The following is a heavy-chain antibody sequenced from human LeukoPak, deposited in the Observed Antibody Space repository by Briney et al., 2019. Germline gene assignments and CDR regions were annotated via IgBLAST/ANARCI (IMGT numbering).Heavy chain of an antibody. CDR3: AKDVVRGVMWYFDY. J-gene: IGHJ4*02. CDR2: TSYDGSNK. CDR1: GFTFSNYA. D-gene: IGHD3-10*01. Sequence: HPEGSLRLSCAASGFTFSNYAIHWVRQAPGKGLEWVAFTSYDGSNKHYADSVKGRFTISRDNSKNTLYLQMNSLRAEDTAVYYCAKDVVRGVMWYFDYWGQGTLVTVSS. V-gene: IGHV3-30-3*01.